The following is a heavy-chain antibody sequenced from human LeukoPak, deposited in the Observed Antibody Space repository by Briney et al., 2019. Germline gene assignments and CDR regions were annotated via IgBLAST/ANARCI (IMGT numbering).Heavy chain of an antibody. Sequence: ASVTVSCKASGYTFTSYGVSWVRQAPGQGLEWMGWISAYNGNTNYAQKLQCRVTMTTDTSTSTAYMELRSLRSDDTAVYYCARASFGQLVLGWFDPWGQGTLVTVSS. CDR1: GYTFTSYG. D-gene: IGHD6-13*01. V-gene: IGHV1-18*01. CDR2: ISAYNGNT. CDR3: ARASFGQLVLGWFDP. J-gene: IGHJ5*02.